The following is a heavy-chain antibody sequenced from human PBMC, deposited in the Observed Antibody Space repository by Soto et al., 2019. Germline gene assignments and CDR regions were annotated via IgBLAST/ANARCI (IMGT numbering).Heavy chain of an antibody. Sequence: ASVKVSCKASGYTFTGYYMHCVRQAPGQGLEWMGWINPNSGGTNYAQKFQGRVTMTRDTSISTAYMELSRLRSDDTAVYYCAREGGYAKYFDYWGQGTLVTVSS. V-gene: IGHV1-2*02. J-gene: IGHJ4*02. CDR3: AREGGYAKYFDY. CDR2: INPNSGGT. D-gene: IGHD5-12*01. CDR1: GYTFTGYY.